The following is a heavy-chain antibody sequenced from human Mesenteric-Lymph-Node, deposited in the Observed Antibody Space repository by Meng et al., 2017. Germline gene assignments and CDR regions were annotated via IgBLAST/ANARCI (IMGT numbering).Heavy chain of an antibody. V-gene: IGHV4-34*01. CDR3: ARRGPSGNFSP. CDR1: GVAFRDYS. Sequence: LHEVRAVRLKPPVTTPRSSPCIGVAFRDYSWTWIRPPPGKGLELIGEIDHRGNTKYNPSLKSRVTISLDTSKKQFSLKVSSVTAADSAVYYCARRGPSGNFSPWSQGALVTVSS. J-gene: IGHJ5*02. D-gene: IGHD3-10*01. CDR2: IDHRGNT.